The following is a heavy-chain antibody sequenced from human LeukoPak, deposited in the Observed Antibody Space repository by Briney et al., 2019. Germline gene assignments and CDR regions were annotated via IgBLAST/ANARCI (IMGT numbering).Heavy chain of an antibody. J-gene: IGHJ4*02. V-gene: IGHV1-46*01. CDR3: ARERWIQLWLIDY. CDR2: INPSGGST. CDR1: GYTFTSYD. D-gene: IGHD5-18*01. Sequence: GASVKVSCKASGYTFTSYDINWVRQAPGQGLEWMGIINPSGGSTSYAQKFQGRVTMTRDMSTSTVYMELSSLRSEDTAVYYCARERWIQLWLIDYWGQGTLVTVSS.